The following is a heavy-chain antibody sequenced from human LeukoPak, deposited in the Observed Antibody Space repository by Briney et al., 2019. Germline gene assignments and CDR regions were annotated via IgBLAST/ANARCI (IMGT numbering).Heavy chain of an antibody. Sequence: GGSLRLSCAASECHFSTHGMNWVRQAPGQGLEWVSGVSPSGDITYYSDSLMGRFTISRDNRKSTVSLQMNSLRAEDTALYYCVRDLDWGAFDVWGQGTMVTVSS. CDR3: VRDLDWGAFDV. CDR2: VSPSGDIT. J-gene: IGHJ3*01. V-gene: IGHV3-23*01. D-gene: IGHD3/OR15-3a*01. CDR1: ECHFSTHG.